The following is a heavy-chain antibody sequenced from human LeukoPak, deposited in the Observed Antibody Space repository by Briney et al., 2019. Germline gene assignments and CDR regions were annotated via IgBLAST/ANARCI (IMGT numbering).Heavy chain of an antibody. CDR3: ARGGYYGSGNDFRFDP. D-gene: IGHD3-10*01. Sequence: SETLSLTCTVSGYSISSGYYWGWIRQPPGKGLEWTGSIDHSGSTYYKPSLKSRVTISVDTSKNQFSLKLSSVTAADTAVYYCARGGYYGSGNDFRFDPWGQGTLVTVSS. CDR1: GYSISSGYY. CDR2: IDHSGST. J-gene: IGHJ5*02. V-gene: IGHV4-38-2*02.